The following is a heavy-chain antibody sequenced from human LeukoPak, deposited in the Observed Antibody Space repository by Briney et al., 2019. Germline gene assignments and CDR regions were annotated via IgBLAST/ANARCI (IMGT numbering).Heavy chain of an antibody. CDR3: AKDISRDFWSGYTGFDY. J-gene: IGHJ4*02. Sequence: GGSLRLSCAASGFTFDDYAMHWVRQAPGKGLEWVSGISWNSGSIGYADSVKGRFTISRDNAKNSLYLQMNSLRAEDKALYYCAKDISRDFWSGYTGFDYWGQGTLVTVSS. D-gene: IGHD3-3*01. CDR1: GFTFDDYA. CDR2: ISWNSGSI. V-gene: IGHV3-9*01.